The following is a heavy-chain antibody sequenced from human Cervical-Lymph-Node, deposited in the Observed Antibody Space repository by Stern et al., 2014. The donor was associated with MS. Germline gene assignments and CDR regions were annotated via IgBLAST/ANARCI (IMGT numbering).Heavy chain of an antibody. Sequence: QVQLVQSGAEVTTPGSSGKVSCKASGGTFSKFPSSWVRQAPGQGLEWMGGIFPVFGTPTYAQEFRGRVTITADVSTSTVYMELSSLRSDDTAVYYCALSSETSDRWYSLGYDLWGQGPLVTVSS. V-gene: IGHV1-69*12. CDR1: GGTFSKFP. D-gene: IGHD6-13*01. CDR3: ALSSETSDRWYSLGYDL. J-gene: IGHJ5*02. CDR2: IFPVFGTP.